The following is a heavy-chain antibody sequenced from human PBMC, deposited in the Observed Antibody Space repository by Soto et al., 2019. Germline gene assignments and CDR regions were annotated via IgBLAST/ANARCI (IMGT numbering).Heavy chain of an antibody. CDR1: GYTFTTYP. D-gene: IGHD5-12*01. CDR3: ARVVRNSGYADAVDV. V-gene: IGHV1-18*01. CDR2: ISTYNGNT. J-gene: IGHJ6*02. Sequence: GASVKVSCKASGYTFTTYPITWVRQAPGQGLAWMGWISTYNGNTDYAQTVQGRVTMTTDTSTTTAYMELRSLRSDDTAVYYCARVVRNSGYADAVDVWGQGTTVTVSS.